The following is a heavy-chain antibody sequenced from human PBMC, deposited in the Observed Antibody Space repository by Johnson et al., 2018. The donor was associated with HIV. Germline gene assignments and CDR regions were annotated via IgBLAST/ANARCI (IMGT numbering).Heavy chain of an antibody. V-gene: IGHV3-30*14. CDR2: TSYDGSNK. CDR3: AIDYDVLTGTSRGRAFDI. D-gene: IGHD3-9*01. CDR1: GFTFSSYA. J-gene: IGHJ3*02. Sequence: QVQLVESGGGVVQPGRSLRLSCAASGFTFSSYAMHWVRQAPGKGLEWVAVTSYDGSNKYYADSVKGRFTISRDNSKKTLYLQMNSLRPEATAVYYCAIDYDVLTGTSRGRAFDIWGQGTMVTVSS.